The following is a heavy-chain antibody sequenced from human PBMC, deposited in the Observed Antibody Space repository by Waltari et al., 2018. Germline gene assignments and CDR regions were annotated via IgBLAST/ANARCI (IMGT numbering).Heavy chain of an antibody. J-gene: IGHJ4*02. CDR1: GGSISSGSYY. V-gene: IGHV4-61*09. D-gene: IGHD6-19*01. Sequence: QVQLQESGPGLVKPSQTLSLTCTVPGGSISSGSYYWSWIRQPAGKGLEWIGYIYTSGSTNYNPSLKSRVTISVDTSKNQFSLKLSSVIAADTAVYYCARGEVAGSDYWGQGTLVTVSS. CDR2: IYTSGST. CDR3: ARGEVAGSDY.